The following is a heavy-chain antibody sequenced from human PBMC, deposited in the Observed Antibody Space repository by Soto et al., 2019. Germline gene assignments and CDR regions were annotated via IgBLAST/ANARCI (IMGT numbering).Heavy chain of an antibody. CDR3: AKGFIVVVTVMRPADAFDA. V-gene: IGHV3-23*01. J-gene: IGHJ5*01. Sequence: EVQLLESGGGLVQPGGSLTLSCAASGFTFGNYGMNWVRQAPGKGLEWVSGISGGGGSTYYADSVKGRFTISRDPSKNTIFLEMNTLRAEDTAVYYCAKGFIVVVTVMRPADAFDAWGQGTLVTVSS. CDR2: ISGGGGST. D-gene: IGHD2-21*02. CDR1: GFTFGNYG.